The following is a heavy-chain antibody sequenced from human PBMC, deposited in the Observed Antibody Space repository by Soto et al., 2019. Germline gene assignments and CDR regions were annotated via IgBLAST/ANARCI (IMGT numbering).Heavy chain of an antibody. CDR3: ARDYYDSSGRPTIDY. V-gene: IGHV4-34*01. D-gene: IGHD3-22*01. J-gene: IGHJ4*02. CDR1: GGSFSGYY. Sequence: QVQLQQWGAGLLKPSETLSLTCAVYGGSFSGYYWSWIRQPPGKGLEWIGEINHSGSTNYNPSLKSRVTISVATSTNQFSLKLSSVTAADTAVYYCARDYYDSSGRPTIDYWGQGTLVTVSS. CDR2: INHSGST.